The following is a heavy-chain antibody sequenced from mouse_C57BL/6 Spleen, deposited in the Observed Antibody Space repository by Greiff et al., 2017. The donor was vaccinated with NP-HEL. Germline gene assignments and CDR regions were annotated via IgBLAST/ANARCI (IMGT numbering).Heavy chain of an antibody. V-gene: IGHV10-3*01. CDR3: VSGYSSGYVAWFAY. Sequence: EVQLVESGGGLVQPKGSLKLSCAASGFTFNTYAMHWVRQAPGKGLEWVARIRSKSSNYATYYADSVKDRFTISRDDSQSMLYLQMNNLKTEDTAMYYCVSGYSSGYVAWFAYWGQGTLVTVSA. J-gene: IGHJ3*01. CDR1: GFTFNTYA. D-gene: IGHD3-2*02. CDR2: IRSKSSNYAT.